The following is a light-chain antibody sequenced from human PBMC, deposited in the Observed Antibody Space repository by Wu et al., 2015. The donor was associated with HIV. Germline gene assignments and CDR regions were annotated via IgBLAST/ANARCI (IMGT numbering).Light chain of an antibody. CDR2: GAS. J-gene: IGKJ2*01. CDR3: QQRSNWPPYT. Sequence: EIVMTQSPATLSVSPGERATLSCRASQSVNSKLAWYQQKPGQAPRLLIYGASIRATGVPARFTGSGSGTEFALTISSLDSEDFAVYYCQQRSNWPPYTFGQGTRLEIK. CDR1: QSVNSK. V-gene: IGKV3-15*01.